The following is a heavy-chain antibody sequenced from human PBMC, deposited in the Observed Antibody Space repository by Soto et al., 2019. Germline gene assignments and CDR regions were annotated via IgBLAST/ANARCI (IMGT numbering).Heavy chain of an antibody. CDR2: ISFDGNNK. D-gene: IGHD3-22*01. J-gene: IGHJ4*02. CDR1: GFTLSSFP. CDR3: AMQYYYDISGYPHSFDY. Sequence: QVQLVESGGGVVQPGRSLRLSCVASGFTLSSFPMHWVRQAPGKGLEWVAVISFDGNNKYYADSVKGRFTISKDNAKNALFLQMTSLRAKDTALYYCAMQYYYDISGYPHSFDYWGQGTLVTVSS. V-gene: IGHV3-30-3*01.